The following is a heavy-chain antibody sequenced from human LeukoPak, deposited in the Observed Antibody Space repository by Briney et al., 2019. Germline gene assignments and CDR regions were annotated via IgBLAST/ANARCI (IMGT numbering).Heavy chain of an antibody. V-gene: IGHV4-4*07. CDR1: GGSLSISY. Sequence: PESPSVTRIHPGGSLSISYSSSIRQPAGRGLECIGRIYTSGSTNYNPSLKSRVTMSVDTSKNQFSLKLSSVTAADTAVYYCAREGTTAPNWFDPWGQGTLVTVSS. CDR2: IYTSGST. J-gene: IGHJ5*02. D-gene: IGHD2/OR15-2a*01. CDR3: AREGTTAPNWFDP.